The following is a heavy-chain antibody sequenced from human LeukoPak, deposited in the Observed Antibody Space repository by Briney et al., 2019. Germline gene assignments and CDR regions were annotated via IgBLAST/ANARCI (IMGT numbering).Heavy chain of an antibody. D-gene: IGHD1-26*01. V-gene: IGHV1-18*01. CDR2: ISAYNGNT. Sequence: ASVKVSCKASGYTFTSYGISWVRQAPGQGLEWMGWISAYNGNTNYAQKLQGRVTMITDTSTSTAYMELRSLRSDDTAVYYCARILGSSRPGRGAFDIWGQGTMVTVSS. CDR3: ARILGSSRPGRGAFDI. CDR1: GYTFTSYG. J-gene: IGHJ3*02.